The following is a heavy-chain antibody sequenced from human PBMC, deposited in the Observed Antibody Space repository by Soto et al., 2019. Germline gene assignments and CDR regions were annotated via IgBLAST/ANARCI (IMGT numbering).Heavy chain of an antibody. J-gene: IGHJ1*01. CDR1: GGTLNNYA. V-gene: IGHV1-69*13. CDR3: STDSNYDVSNCF. CDR2: ILPVSAPP. D-gene: IGHD5-12*01. Sequence: SVKVSCKASGGTLNNYAINWVRQAPGQGLEWMGGILPVSAPPDYAQKFQGRVSITADHSTSTVYMELSRPKSDDTAVHFFSTDSNYDVSNCFCGQGTLV.